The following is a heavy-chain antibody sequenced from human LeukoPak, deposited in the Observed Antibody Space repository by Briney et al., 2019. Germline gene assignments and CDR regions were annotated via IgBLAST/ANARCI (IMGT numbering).Heavy chain of an antibody. CDR1: GYTFTDSY. J-gene: IGHJ4*02. D-gene: IGHD1-1*01. CDR3: ARDRGTTATTVFDFDY. Sequence: ASVKVSCKASGYTFTDSYMHWVRQAPGQGLEWMGWINPNSGDTNYAQKFQDRVTMTRDTSISTAYMEVSSLRSDDTAVYYCARDRGTTATTVFDFDYWGPGTVVTVSS. CDR2: INPNSGDT. V-gene: IGHV1-2*02.